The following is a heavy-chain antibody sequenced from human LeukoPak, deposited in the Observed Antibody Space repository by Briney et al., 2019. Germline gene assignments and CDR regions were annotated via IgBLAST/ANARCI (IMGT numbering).Heavy chain of an antibody. J-gene: IGHJ4*02. CDR3: AKVGGYYRNYFDY. CDR1: GFTFSSYE. CDR2: ISYDGSNK. V-gene: IGHV3-30-3*01. Sequence: GGSLRLSCAASGFTFSSYEMSWVRQAPGKGLEWLAVISYDGSNKYYADSVKGRFTISRDNSKNTLYLQMNSLRAEDTAVYYCAKVGGYYRNYFDYWGQGTLVTVSS. D-gene: IGHD3-22*01.